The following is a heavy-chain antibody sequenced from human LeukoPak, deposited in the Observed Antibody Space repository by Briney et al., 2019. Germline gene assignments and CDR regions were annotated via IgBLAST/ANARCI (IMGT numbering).Heavy chain of an antibody. CDR3: ARVGGYSGSYFYYFDY. CDR2: ISGYNGNT. Sequence: ASVKVSCKASDYTFTRYGISWVRQAPGQGLEWMGWISGYNGNTNYAQKLQGRVTMTTDTSTSTAYMELRSLRSDDTAVYYCARVGGYSGSYFYYFDYWGQGTLVTVSS. V-gene: IGHV1-18*01. J-gene: IGHJ4*02. D-gene: IGHD1-26*01. CDR1: DYTFTRYG.